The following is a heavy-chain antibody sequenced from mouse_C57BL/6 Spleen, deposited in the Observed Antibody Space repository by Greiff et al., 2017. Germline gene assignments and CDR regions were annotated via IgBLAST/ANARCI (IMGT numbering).Heavy chain of an antibody. CDR3: TRYHYDYDEYYAMDY. J-gene: IGHJ4*01. CDR2: IDPETGGT. CDR1: GYTFTDYE. V-gene: IGHV1-15*01. Sequence: QVQLKQSGAELVRPGASVTLSCKASGYTFTDYEMHWVKQTPVHGLEWIGAIDPETGGTAYNQKFKGKAILTADKSSSTAYMELRSLTSEDSAVYYCTRYHYDYDEYYAMDYWGQGTSVTVSS. D-gene: IGHD2-4*01.